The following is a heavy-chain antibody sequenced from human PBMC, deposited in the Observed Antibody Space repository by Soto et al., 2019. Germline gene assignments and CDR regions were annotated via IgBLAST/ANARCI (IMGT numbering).Heavy chain of an antibody. CDR2: ISNSGRII. CDR3: AREWGTSIAAAFYY. D-gene: IGHD6-6*01. Sequence: VQLVESGGGLVQPGGSLKLSCAASGFTFSSFEMNWVRQAPGKELEWVSYISNSGRIIYYADSVKGRFTISRDDAKNSLYLQMNSLRAEDTAVYYCAREWGTSIAAAFYYWGQGTLVTVSS. CDR1: GFTFSSFE. V-gene: IGHV3-48*03. J-gene: IGHJ4*02.